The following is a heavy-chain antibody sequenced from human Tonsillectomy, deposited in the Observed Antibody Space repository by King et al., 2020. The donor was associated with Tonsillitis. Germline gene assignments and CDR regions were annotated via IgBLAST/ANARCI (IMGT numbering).Heavy chain of an antibody. CDR1: CYTLTSYG. Sequence: QLVQSGAEVKKPGASVKVSCKASCYTLTSYGISWVRQAPGQGLEWLGWISAYNGNTNYAQKLQGGVTMTTDTSTSTAYMELRSLRSDDTAVYYCARDANYDFWSGYYYYYYGMDVWGQGTTVTVSS. J-gene: IGHJ6*02. CDR2: ISAYNGNT. D-gene: IGHD3-3*01. CDR3: ARDANYDFWSGYYYYYYGMDV. V-gene: IGHV1-18*01.